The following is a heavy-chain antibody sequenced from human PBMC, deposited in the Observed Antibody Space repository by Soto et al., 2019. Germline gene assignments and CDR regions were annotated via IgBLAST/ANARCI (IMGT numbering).Heavy chain of an antibody. Sequence: QVQLVQSGAEVKNPGASVKVSCKASGYTFTRYGIGWARQAPGKGLEWMGWINTYNGNTNYAQKVQGRVTLTTDTSSSTAYMELRSLRSNDTAIYYCAMVDVYVTPSPQDVWGQGTTVIVSS. CDR2: INTYNGNT. CDR3: AMVDVYVTPSPQDV. CDR1: GYTFTRYG. D-gene: IGHD3-16*01. J-gene: IGHJ6*02. V-gene: IGHV1-18*01.